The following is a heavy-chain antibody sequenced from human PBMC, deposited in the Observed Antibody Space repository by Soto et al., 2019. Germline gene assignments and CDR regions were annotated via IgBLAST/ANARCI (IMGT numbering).Heavy chain of an antibody. CDR3: ARAINFDLWSESQSGYYFDY. D-gene: IGHD3-3*01. CDR2: MTYSRTT. Sequence: SETVSLSCAVSGGCVSSGSYSWIWSRQPPARGXEWIDYMTYSRTTKYNPCIRSRVTTSVYTSKNQFSWNMRSVTAADKAVYYCARAINFDLWSESQSGYYFDYWGQGTLVTVSS. CDR1: GGCVSSGSYS. V-gene: IGHV4-61*01. J-gene: IGHJ4*02.